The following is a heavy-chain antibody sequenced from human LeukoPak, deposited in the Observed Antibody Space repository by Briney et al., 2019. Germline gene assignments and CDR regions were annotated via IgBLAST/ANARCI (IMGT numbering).Heavy chain of an antibody. CDR1: GFTFSSYA. J-gene: IGHJ4*02. V-gene: IGHV3-30-3*01. D-gene: IGHD3-9*01. Sequence: GGSLRLSCAASGFTFSSYAMHWVRQAPGKGLEWVAVISYDGSNKYYADSVKGRFTISRDNSKNTLYLQMNSLRAEDTAVYYCAKVGTYDILTGYLFYFDYWGQGTLVTVSS. CDR3: AKVGTYDILTGYLFYFDY. CDR2: ISYDGSNK.